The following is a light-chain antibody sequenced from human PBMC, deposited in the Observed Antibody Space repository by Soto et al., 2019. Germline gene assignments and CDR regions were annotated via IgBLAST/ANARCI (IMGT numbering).Light chain of an antibody. J-gene: IGKJ4*01. Sequence: EIVMTQSPATLSVSPGEKATLSCRASQSVNNNLAWYLQKPGQAPRLLIYFASTRATGIPARFSGSGSGTEFPLTISSLQSEDLAVYYCQQYNKWPLTFGGGTKVE. CDR3: QQYNKWPLT. V-gene: IGKV3-15*01. CDR2: FAS. CDR1: QSVNNN.